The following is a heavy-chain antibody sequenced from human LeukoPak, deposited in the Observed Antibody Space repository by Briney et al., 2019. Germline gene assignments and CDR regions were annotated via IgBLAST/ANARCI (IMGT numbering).Heavy chain of an antibody. CDR3: AKEVVPAAMDG. V-gene: IGHV3-30*02. J-gene: IGHJ4*02. Sequence: GGSLRLSCAASGFTFSSYGMHWVRHAPGKGLELVAFTRYDGSNKYYVDSVKGRFTVSSDNSKNTLYLQMNSLRADDTAVYYCAKEVVPAAMDGWGRGTLVTVSS. D-gene: IGHD2-2*01. CDR2: TRYDGSNK. CDR1: GFTFSSYG.